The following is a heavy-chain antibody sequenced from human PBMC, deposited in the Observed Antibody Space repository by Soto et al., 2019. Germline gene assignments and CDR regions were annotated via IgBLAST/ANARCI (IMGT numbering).Heavy chain of an antibody. CDR1: GFIFSSYG. CDR2: IWYDGSNQ. V-gene: IGHV3-33*01. Sequence: PGGSLRLSCAASGFIFSSYGMHWVRQAPCKGLEWVAVIWYDGSNQYYADSVKGRFTISRDNSKNTLYLQMNSLRAEDTAVYYCARDYRCTNGVCYGIGFDYWGQGTLVTVSS. D-gene: IGHD2-8*01. CDR3: ARDYRCTNGVCYGIGFDY. J-gene: IGHJ4*02.